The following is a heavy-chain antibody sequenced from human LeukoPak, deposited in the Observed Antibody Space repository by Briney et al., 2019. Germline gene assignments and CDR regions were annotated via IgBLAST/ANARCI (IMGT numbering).Heavy chain of an antibody. Sequence: GGSLRLSCAASGFTFSNYWMSWVRQAPGKGLEWVANIKQDGSEEYYVDSVKGRFTISRDNAKNSLYLQMNSLRAEDTAVYYCARGGGTMVRGVYYMDVWGKGTTVTVSS. CDR2: IKQDGSEE. CDR1: GFTFSNYW. V-gene: IGHV3-7*01. J-gene: IGHJ6*03. CDR3: ARGGGTMVRGVYYMDV. D-gene: IGHD3-10*01.